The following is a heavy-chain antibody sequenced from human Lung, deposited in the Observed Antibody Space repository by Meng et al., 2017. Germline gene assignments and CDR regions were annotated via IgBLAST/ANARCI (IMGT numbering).Heavy chain of an antibody. V-gene: IGHV3-15*01. CDR3: SGHIDY. D-gene: IGHD5-12*01. CDR1: GFTFSNAY. J-gene: IGHJ4*02. Sequence: EVQLGESGGGLVKPGGSLRLSCEGSGFTFSNAYMTWVRQVPGKRLEWVGRIKSKPDGETIDYAAPVKGRFTISRDDSKNTVYLQMNSLKTEDTAVYYCSGHIDYWGQGTLVTVSS. CDR2: IKSKPDGETI.